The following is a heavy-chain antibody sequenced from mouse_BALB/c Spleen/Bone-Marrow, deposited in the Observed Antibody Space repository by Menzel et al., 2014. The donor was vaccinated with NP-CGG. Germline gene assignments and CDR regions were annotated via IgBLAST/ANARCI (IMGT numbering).Heavy chain of an antibody. V-gene: IGHV1-5*01. CDR3: TTLARNYFDY. J-gene: IGHJ2*01. CDR1: GYTFXSYW. Sequence: EVKLVESGTVLARPGASVKMSCKASGYTFXSYWMHWVKQRPGQGLEWIGTIYPGNSDTTYNQKFKGKAKLTAVTSPSTAYVELSSLTNEDSAVYYCTTLARNYFDYWGQGTTLTVSS. CDR2: IYPGNSDT.